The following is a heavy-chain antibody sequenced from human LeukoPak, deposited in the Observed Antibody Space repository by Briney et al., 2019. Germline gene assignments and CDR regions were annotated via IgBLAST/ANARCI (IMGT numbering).Heavy chain of an antibody. J-gene: IGHJ5*02. V-gene: IGHV3-7*04. CDR1: GFTFSSYW. CDR2: IKQDGSEK. D-gene: IGHD2-2*01. CDR3: ARALYCSSTSCYWFDP. Sequence: GGSLRLSCAASGFTFSSYWMSWVRQAPGKGLEWVANIKQDGSEKYYVVSVKGRFTISRDNAKNSLYLQMNSLRAEDTAVYYCARALYCSSTSCYWFDPWGQGTLVTVSS.